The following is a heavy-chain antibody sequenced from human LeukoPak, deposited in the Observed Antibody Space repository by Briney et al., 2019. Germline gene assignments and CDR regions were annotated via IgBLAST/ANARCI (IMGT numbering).Heavy chain of an antibody. D-gene: IGHD3-16*01. CDR1: GGSFSGYY. Sequence: SQTLSLTSPVYGGSFSGYYWGWTRQPPGKGLEWIGEISQSGSTKYNPSLKSRVTISVDTSKNQFSLKLSSVTAADTAMYYCARVYRRFGIYYFDYWGQGTLVTVSS. CDR2: ISQSGST. V-gene: IGHV4-34*01. CDR3: ARVYRRFGIYYFDY. J-gene: IGHJ4*02.